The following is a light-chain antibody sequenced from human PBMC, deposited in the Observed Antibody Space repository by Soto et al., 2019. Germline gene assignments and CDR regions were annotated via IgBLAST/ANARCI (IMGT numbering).Light chain of an antibody. CDR3: QQYNNWRGT. V-gene: IGKV3-15*01. J-gene: IGKJ1*01. Sequence: EIVMTQSPATLSVSPGERATRSCRASQSVSSNLAWYQQKPGQAPRHLIYGASTRATGIPARFSGSRSGTEFTLTISSLQSEDFAVYYCQQYNNWRGTFGQGTKVEIK. CDR1: QSVSSN. CDR2: GAS.